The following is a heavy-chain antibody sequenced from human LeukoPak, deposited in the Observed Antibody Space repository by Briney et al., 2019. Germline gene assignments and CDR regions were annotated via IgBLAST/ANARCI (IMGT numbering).Heavy chain of an antibody. V-gene: IGHV4-34*01. CDR3: ARVREDYYDSSGYRRPPAPKYFDY. Sequence: SETLSLTCAVYGGSFSGYYWSWIRQPPGKGLEWIGEINHSGSTNYNPSLKSRVTISVDTSKNQFSLKLSSVTAADTAVYYCARVREDYYDSSGYRRPPAPKYFDYWGEGTQVTVCS. CDR1: GGSFSGYY. CDR2: INHSGST. J-gene: IGHJ4*02. D-gene: IGHD3-22*01.